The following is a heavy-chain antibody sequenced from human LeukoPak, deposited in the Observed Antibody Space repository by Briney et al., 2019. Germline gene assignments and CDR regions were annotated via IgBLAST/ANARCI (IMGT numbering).Heavy chain of an antibody. V-gene: IGHV1-18*01. CDR2: ISAYNGNT. CDR3: ARDEYCSGGSCYSGGDY. D-gene: IGHD2-15*01. CDR1: GYTFTSYG. Sequence: ASVKVSCKASGYTFTSYGISWVRQAPGQGLEWMGWISAYNGNTNYAQKLQGRVTMTTDTSTSTAYMELRSLRSDDTAVYYCARDEYCSGGSCYSGGDYWGQGTPVTVSS. J-gene: IGHJ4*02.